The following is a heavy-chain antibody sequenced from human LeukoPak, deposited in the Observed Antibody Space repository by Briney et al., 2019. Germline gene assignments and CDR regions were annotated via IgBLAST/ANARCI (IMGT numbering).Heavy chain of an antibody. CDR1: GFTFSDYR. V-gene: IGHV3-23*01. CDR3: LACYRSTPCY. D-gene: IGHD2-2*01. J-gene: IGHJ4*02. CDR2: ISGRGDST. Sequence: GESLRLSCAASGFTFSDYRMNWVRQAPGKGLEWVSAISGRGDSTYYADSVKGRFTISRDNSKNTLYLQMNSLRADDTAVYYCLACYRSTPCYWGQGTLVTVSS.